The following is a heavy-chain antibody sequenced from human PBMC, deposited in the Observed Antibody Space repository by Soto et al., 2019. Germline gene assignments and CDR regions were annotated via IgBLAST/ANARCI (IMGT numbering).Heavy chain of an antibody. CDR3: AKSRGSGSYFNPSDAFDF. J-gene: IGHJ3*01. CDR2: ISGSGGAT. CDR1: GFTFSSYA. V-gene: IGHV3-23*01. Sequence: EVQLLDSGGGLIQPGGSLRLSCAASGFTFSSYAMSWVRQAPGKGLEWVSSISGSGGATYYADSVKGRFTISRDNSNNTLSLQMNSLRAEDTAVYYCAKSRGSGSYFNPSDAFDFWGQGTMVTVSS. D-gene: IGHD3-10*01.